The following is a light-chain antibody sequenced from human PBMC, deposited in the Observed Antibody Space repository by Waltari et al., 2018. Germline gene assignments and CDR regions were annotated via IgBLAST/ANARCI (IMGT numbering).Light chain of an antibody. CDR2: SAS. Sequence: DIQMTQSPSSLSASVGDRVTITCRASQSISDYLNWYQHKPGKAPRLLIYSASTLQSGVPSRFSGSGSGTDFTLIISSLQPEDFATYYCEQSNSFPFTFGPGTKVDVK. CDR1: QSISDY. V-gene: IGKV1-39*01. J-gene: IGKJ3*01. CDR3: EQSNSFPFT.